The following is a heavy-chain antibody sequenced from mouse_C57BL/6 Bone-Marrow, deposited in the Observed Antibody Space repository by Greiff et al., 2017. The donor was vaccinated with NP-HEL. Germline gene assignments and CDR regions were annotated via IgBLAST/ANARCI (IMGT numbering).Heavy chain of an antibody. Sequence: QVQLQQSGAELARPGASVKLSCKASGYTFTSYGISWVKQRTGQGLEWIGEIYPRSGNTYYNEKFKGKATLTADKSSSTAYMELRSLTSEDSAVYFCARRRGLLLLRNYFNYWGQGTTLTVSS. CDR1: GYTFTSYG. V-gene: IGHV1-81*01. D-gene: IGHD1-1*01. J-gene: IGHJ2*01. CDR2: IYPRSGNT. CDR3: ARRRGLLLLRNYFNY.